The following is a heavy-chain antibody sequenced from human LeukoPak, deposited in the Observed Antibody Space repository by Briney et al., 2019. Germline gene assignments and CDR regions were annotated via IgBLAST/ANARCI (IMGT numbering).Heavy chain of an antibody. V-gene: IGHV1-46*01. J-gene: IGHJ5*02. CDR3: ARDNSIGDRGWWFDP. CDR2: INPSGGST. CDR1: GYTFTSYY. Sequence: GASVKVSCKASGYTFTSYYMHWVRQAPGQGLEWMGIINPSGGSTSYAQKFQGRVTMTRDMSTSTVYMELSSLRSEDTAVYYCARDNSIGDRGWWFDPWGQGTLVTVSS. D-gene: IGHD4-23*01.